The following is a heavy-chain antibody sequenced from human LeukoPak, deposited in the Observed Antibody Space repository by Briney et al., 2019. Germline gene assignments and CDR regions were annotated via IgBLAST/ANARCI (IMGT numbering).Heavy chain of an antibody. J-gene: IGHJ6*02. CDR1: GFTFSGYA. V-gene: IGHV3-30*04. CDR3: ASGASIAAAGTVVRGYYYYGMDV. D-gene: IGHD6-13*01. CDR2: ISYDGSNK. Sequence: GGSLRLSCAASGFTFSGYAMHWVRQAPGKGLEWVAVISYDGSNKYYADSVKGRFTISRDNSKNTLYLQMNSLRAEDTAVYYCASGASIAAAGTVVRGYYYYGMDVWGQGTTVTVSS.